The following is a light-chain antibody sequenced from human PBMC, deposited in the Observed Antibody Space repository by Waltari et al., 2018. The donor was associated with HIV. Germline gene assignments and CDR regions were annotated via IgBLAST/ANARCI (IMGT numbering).Light chain of an antibody. CDR2: AVS. J-gene: IGLJ3*02. CDR1: SSDVGNHNI. CDR3: SSYAGGTSWV. Sequence: SALTQPASVFGSPGQSIAISCTGTSSDVGNHNIVSWSQHHQGKAPRLMSYAVSKRPSGFSNRFSGSKSGNTASLIISGLQSEDEADYYCSSYAGGTSWVFGGGTKLTVL. V-gene: IGLV2-23*02.